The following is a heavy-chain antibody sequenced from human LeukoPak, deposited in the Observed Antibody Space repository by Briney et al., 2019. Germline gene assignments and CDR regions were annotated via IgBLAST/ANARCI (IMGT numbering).Heavy chain of an antibody. J-gene: IGHJ4*02. V-gene: IGHV3-11*01. D-gene: IGHD3-22*01. Sequence: GGSLRLSCAASGFTFSDYYMSWIRQAPRKGLEWVSYISSSGSNIYYADSVKGRFTISRDNAKNSLYLQMHSLRAEDTAVYYCATDTYYYDSSGYYTDYWGQGTLVTVSS. CDR1: GFTFSDYY. CDR3: ATDTYYYDSSGYYTDY. CDR2: ISSSGSNI.